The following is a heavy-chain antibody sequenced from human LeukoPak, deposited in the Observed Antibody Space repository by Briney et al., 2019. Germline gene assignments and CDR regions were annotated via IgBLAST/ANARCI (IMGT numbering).Heavy chain of an antibody. CDR1: GFTFSTYW. V-gene: IGHV3-7*01. CDR2: IKQDGSAK. Sequence: GGSLRLSCAASGFTFSTYWMTWVRQAPGKGLEWVANIKQDGSAKYYVDSLRGRFSISRDNVKNSLFLQINSLSAEDTAVYYCARCPYDSTGYYSVPSHLDYWGQGTLVTVSS. CDR3: ARCPYDSTGYYSVPSHLDY. D-gene: IGHD3-22*01. J-gene: IGHJ4*02.